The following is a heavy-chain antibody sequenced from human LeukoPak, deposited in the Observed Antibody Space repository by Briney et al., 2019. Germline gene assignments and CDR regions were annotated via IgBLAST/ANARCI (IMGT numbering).Heavy chain of an antibody. CDR2: ISSSGSTV. J-gene: IGHJ3*01. D-gene: IGHD3-3*01. V-gene: IGHV3-48*01. CDR1: GFTFSSYS. CDR3: ARITIFG. Sequence: QSGGSLRLSCAGSGFTFSSYSMNWVRQAPGKGLEWVSYISSSGSTVYYADSVKGRFTISRDNAKNSLYLQMNSLRPDDTAVYYCARITIFGGGQGTMVTVSA.